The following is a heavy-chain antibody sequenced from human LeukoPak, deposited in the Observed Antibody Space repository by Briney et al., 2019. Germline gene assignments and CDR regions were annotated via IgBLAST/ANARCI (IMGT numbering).Heavy chain of an antibody. J-gene: IGHJ4*02. V-gene: IGHV4-59*01. CDR2: IYYSGST. D-gene: IGHD7-27*01. CDR1: GGSISSYY. Sequence: SETLSLTCTVSGGSISSYYWSWIRQPPGKGLEWIGYIYYSGSTNYNPSLKSRVTISVDTSKNQFSLKPSSVTAADTAVYYCARSRARQLGMRYFDYWGQGTLVTVSS. CDR3: ARSRARQLGMRYFDY.